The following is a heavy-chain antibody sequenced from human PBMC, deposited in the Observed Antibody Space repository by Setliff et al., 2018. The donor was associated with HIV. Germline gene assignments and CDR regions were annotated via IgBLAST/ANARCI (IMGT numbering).Heavy chain of an antibody. D-gene: IGHD5-18*01. Sequence: SETLSLTCSVSGGSMSGYYWNWIRQPAGKGLEWIGRIYSSGSTNHNPPLKSRVTMSVDTSKNQFSLSLSSVTAADTAVYFCARDPGYTSGSTFHFDYWGQGTLVTVS. CDR1: GGSMSGYY. J-gene: IGHJ4*02. V-gene: IGHV4-4*07. CDR3: ARDPGYTSGSTFHFDY. CDR2: IYSSGST.